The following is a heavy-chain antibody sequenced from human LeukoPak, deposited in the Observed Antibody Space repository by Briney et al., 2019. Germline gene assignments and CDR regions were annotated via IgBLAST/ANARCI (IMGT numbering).Heavy chain of an antibody. CDR2: IIPLLGIV. J-gene: IGHJ3*02. D-gene: IGHD6-13*01. CDR3: ASDRTIAAAVDPFDI. V-gene: IGHV1-69*04. CDR1: RVTFNSCS. Sequence: VASVKVSCKASRVTFNSCSISWVRQAPGHGLDWMGRIIPLLGIVNYAQRFQGKVTITADKSTNTAYMELSSLRSEDTAIYYCASDRTIAAAVDPFDIWGQGTMVTVSS.